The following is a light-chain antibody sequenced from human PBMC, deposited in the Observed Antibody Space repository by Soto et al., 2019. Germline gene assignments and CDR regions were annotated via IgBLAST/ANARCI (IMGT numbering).Light chain of an antibody. CDR3: MQALQTPRT. Sequence: DIVMTQSPLSLPVTTREPASISCRYSQSLLHSNGYNYLDWYLQKPGQSPQLLIYLGSNRASGVPDRFSGSGSGTDFTLKISRVEAEDVGVYYCMQALQTPRTFGQGTKVEIK. CDR1: QSLLHSNGYNY. V-gene: IGKV2-28*01. J-gene: IGKJ1*01. CDR2: LGS.